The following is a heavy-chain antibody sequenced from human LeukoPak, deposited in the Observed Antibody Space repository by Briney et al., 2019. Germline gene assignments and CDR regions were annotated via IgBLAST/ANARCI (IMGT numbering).Heavy chain of an antibody. J-gene: IGHJ3*02. Sequence: PSETLSLTCTVSGGSISSSSYYWGWIRQPPGKGLEWIGEINHSGSTNYNPSLKGRVTISVDTSKNQFSLKLSSVTAADTAVYYCARGQSYGGNPRAFDIWGQGTMVTVSS. D-gene: IGHD4-23*01. CDR1: GGSISSSSYY. V-gene: IGHV4-39*07. CDR3: ARGQSYGGNPRAFDI. CDR2: INHSGST.